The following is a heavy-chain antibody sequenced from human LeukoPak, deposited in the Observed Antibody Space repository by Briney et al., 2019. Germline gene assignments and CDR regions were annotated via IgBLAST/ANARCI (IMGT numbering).Heavy chain of an antibody. Sequence: SGGSLRLSCAASGFTFSSYSMMWVRQAPGKGLEWVSYISSSSTTIHYADSVKGRFTISRDNAKNSVYLQMNSLRAEDTAVYYCAQRRDGYNLRWGQGTLVTVSS. CDR2: ISSSSTTI. V-gene: IGHV3-48*01. CDR3: AQRRDGYNLR. D-gene: IGHD5-24*01. CDR1: GFTFSSYS. J-gene: IGHJ4*02.